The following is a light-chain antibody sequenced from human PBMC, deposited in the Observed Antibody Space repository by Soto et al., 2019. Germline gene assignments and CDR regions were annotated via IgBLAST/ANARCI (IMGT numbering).Light chain of an antibody. CDR1: QSVSSD. J-gene: IGKJ1*01. CDR2: GAS. V-gene: IGKV3D-15*01. Sequence: ELVFTQSPGTRSLSPGERATLSCRASQSVSSDLAWYQQKPGQAPRLPIYGASTRANGIPGRFSGSGSGTELTLTISSLQSEDFAVYDCQRYNNWLTATFGQGTKVDIK. CDR3: QRYNNWLTAT.